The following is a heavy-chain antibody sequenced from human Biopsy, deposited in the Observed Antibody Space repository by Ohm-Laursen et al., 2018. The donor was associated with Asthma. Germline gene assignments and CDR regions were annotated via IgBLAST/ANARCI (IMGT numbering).Heavy chain of an antibody. V-gene: IGHV3-53*01. CDR1: GFTVSRDY. CDR3: ARGDSSGWSHYYFDY. Sequence: SLRLSCAASGFTVSRDYMFWVRQAPGKGLEWVSVIYSGGSTYYADSVKGRFTISRDFYKNTLYLQMDSLRAEDTAVYYCARGDSSGWSHYYFDYWGQGTLVTVSS. D-gene: IGHD6-19*01. J-gene: IGHJ4*02. CDR2: IYSGGST.